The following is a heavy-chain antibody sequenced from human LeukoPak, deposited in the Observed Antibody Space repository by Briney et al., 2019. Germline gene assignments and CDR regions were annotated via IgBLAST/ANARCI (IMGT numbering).Heavy chain of an antibody. D-gene: IGHD3-3*01. CDR1: GGTFSSYA. V-gene: IGHV1-69*13. Sequence: SVKVSCKASGGTFSSYAISWVRQAPGQGLEWMGGIIPIFGTANYAQKFQGRVTITADESTSTAYMELSSLRSEDTDVYYCARRDYDFGSGYYTGMGYYMDVWGQGTTVTVSS. J-gene: IGHJ6*03. CDR2: IIPIFGTA. CDR3: ARRDYDFGSGYYTGMGYYMDV.